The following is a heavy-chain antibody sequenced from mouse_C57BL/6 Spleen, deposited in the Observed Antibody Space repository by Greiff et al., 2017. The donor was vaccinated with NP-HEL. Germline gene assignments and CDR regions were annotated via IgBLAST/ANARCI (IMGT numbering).Heavy chain of an antibody. V-gene: IGHV1-69*01. CDR3: ARGITTCLDY. CDR2: IDPSDSYT. D-gene: IGHD2-4*01. J-gene: IGHJ2*01. Sequence: VQLQQPGAELVMPGASVKLSCKASGYTFTSYWMHWVKQRPGQGLEWIGEIDPSDSYTNYNQKFKGKATLTVDKSSSTAYMQLSSLTSEDSAVYYCARGITTCLDYWGQGTTLTVSS. CDR1: GYTFTSYW.